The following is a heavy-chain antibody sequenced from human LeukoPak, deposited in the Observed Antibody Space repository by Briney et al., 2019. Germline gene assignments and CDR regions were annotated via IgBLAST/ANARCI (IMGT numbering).Heavy chain of an antibody. V-gene: IGHV3-30*02. D-gene: IGHD3-9*01. Sequence: PGGSLRLSCAASGFTFSSYGMHWVRQAPGKGLEWVAFIRYDGSNKYYADSVKGRFTISRDNSKNTLYLQMNSLRAEDTAVYYCAKDNRRLIGYYSDAFDIWGQGTMVTVSS. CDR2: IRYDGSNK. CDR3: AKDNRRLIGYYSDAFDI. CDR1: GFTFSSYG. J-gene: IGHJ3*02.